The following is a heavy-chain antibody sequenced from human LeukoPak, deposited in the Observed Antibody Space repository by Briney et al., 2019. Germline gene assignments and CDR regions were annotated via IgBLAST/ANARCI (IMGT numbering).Heavy chain of an antibody. D-gene: IGHD3-10*01. CDR3: AREAGRFGEFYYYYYGMDV. V-gene: IGHV6-1*01. J-gene: IGHJ6*02. CDR1: GDSVSSNIAA. Sequence: SQTLSLTCVISGDSVSSNIAAWTWIRQSPSRGLEWLGRTYYRSRWFYEYAVSVKGRITINLDTSKNQLSLEMNSVIPEDTAVYYCAREAGRFGEFYYYYYGMDVWGQGTTVTVSS. CDR2: TYYRSRWFY.